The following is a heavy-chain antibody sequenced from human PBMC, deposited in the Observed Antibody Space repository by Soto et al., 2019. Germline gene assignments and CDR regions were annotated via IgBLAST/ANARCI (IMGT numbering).Heavy chain of an antibody. CDR3: PGGGFTSLIAVRSSNWVDP. Sequence: QVQLQQWGAGLLKPSATLSLTCAVYGGSFSGYYWSWIRQPPGKGLEWIGEINPSGSTNYNPSLTSRVTISVDTSKNQFSLSLGAVTADGTSVYYCPGGGFTSLIAVRSSNWVDPWCQGTLVAVSS. CDR2: INPSGST. J-gene: IGHJ5*02. CDR1: GGSFSGYY. V-gene: IGHV4-34*01. D-gene: IGHD3-22*01.